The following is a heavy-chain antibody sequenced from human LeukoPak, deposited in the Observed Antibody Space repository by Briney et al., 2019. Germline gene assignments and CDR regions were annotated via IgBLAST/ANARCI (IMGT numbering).Heavy chain of an antibody. CDR1: GFIFSSCE. Sequence: PGGSLRLSCAASGFIFSSCEMNWVRQAPGKGLEWLSYISSGGSTIHYADSVEGRFTISRDDARNSLYLQMNSLRADDTGIYYCATRFLEVDDPWGQGTLVTVSS. D-gene: IGHD3-3*01. CDR3: ATRFLEVDDP. J-gene: IGHJ5*02. V-gene: IGHV3-48*03. CDR2: ISSGGSTI.